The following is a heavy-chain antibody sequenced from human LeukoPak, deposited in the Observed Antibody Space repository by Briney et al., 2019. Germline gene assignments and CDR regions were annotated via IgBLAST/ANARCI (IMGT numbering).Heavy chain of an antibody. D-gene: IGHD6-13*01. CDR3: AESGIAAAGQRGYFDY. J-gene: IGHJ4*02. V-gene: IGHV3-30*03. CDR2: ISNDGSNK. CDR1: GFTFSSYG. Sequence: PGRSLRLSCAASGFTFSSYGIHWVRQAPGKGLEWVAVISNDGSNKYYADSVKGRFTISRDNSKNTVYLQMNSLRGEDTAVYYCAESGIAAAGQRGYFDYWGQGTLVTVSS.